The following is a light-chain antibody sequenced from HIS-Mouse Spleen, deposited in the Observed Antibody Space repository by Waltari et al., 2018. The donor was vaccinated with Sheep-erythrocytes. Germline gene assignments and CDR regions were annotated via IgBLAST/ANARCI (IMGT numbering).Light chain of an antibody. V-gene: IGLV3-1*01. CDR1: KLGDKY. CDR3: QAWDSSTVV. J-gene: IGLJ2*01. Sequence: SYELTQPPSVSVSPGQTASITCSGDKLGDKYACWYQQKPGQSPVLVIYQDSKRLSGNPGRFSGSNSWNTATLTISGTQAMDEADYYCQAWDSSTVVFGGGTKLTVL. CDR2: QDS.